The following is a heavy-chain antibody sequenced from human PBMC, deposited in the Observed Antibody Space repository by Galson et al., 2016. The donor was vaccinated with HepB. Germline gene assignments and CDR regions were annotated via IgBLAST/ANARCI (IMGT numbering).Heavy chain of an antibody. V-gene: IGHV1-18*01. D-gene: IGHD6-19*01. CDR1: GYTFTSYG. CDR2: ISAYNGNT. J-gene: IGHJ5*02. Sequence: SVKDSCKASGYTFTSYGISWVRQAPGQGLEWMGWISAYNGNTYYAQRLQGRVTMTTDTSTSTAYMELRSLRSDDTAVYYCATSTSGWVNWFAPWGQGTLVTVSS. CDR3: ATSTSGWVNWFAP.